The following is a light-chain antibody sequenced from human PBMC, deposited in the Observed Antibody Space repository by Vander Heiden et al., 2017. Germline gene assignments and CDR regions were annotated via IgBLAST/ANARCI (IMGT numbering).Light chain of an antibody. J-gene: IGKJ5*01. CDR2: WAS. Sequence: DIVRTQSPDSLAVSLGERATINCKSSQSVLYSSNNKNYLAWYQQKPGQPPTLLIYWASTRESGVPDRFSGSGSGTDFTLTISSLQAEDVAVYYCQQYYSTPTFGQGTRLEIK. CDR1: QSVLYSSNNKNY. V-gene: IGKV4-1*01. CDR3: QQYYSTPT.